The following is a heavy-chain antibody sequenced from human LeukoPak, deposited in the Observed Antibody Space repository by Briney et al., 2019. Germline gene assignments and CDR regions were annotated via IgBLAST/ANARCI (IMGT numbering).Heavy chain of an antibody. D-gene: IGHD6-13*01. CDR2: IYYSGST. J-gene: IGHJ4*02. V-gene: IGHV4-39*01. CDR3: ARLGGDSSSHYY. Sequence: SETLSLTCTVSGGSISSSSYYWGWIRQPPGKGLEWIGSIYYSGSTYYNPSLKSRVTISVDTSKNQFSLKLSSVTAADTAVYYCARLGGDSSSHYYWGQGTLVTVSS. CDR1: GGSISSSSYY.